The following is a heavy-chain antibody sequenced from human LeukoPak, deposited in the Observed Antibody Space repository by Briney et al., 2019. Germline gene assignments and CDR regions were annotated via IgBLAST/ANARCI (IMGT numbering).Heavy chain of an antibody. CDR1: HYSINSGYY. J-gene: IGHJ4*01. Sequence: SETLSLTCAVSHYSINSGYYWSWIRQPPGKGLEWIGSIWHSGTTYYSPSLQSRVTISVDTSKNQFSLKLTSVTAADTAVYYCARVQDFETRGYYLGYWGHGTLVTVSS. CDR3: ARVQDFETRGYYLGY. CDR2: IWHSGTT. V-gene: IGHV4-38-2*01. D-gene: IGHD3-22*01.